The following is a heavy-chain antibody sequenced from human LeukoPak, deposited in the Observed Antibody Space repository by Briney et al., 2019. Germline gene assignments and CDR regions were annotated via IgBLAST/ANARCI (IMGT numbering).Heavy chain of an antibody. CDR3: ARDGVVWFFDI. CDR1: GFTFSSYA. Sequence: GGSLRFSCAASGFTFSSYAMHWVRQAPGKGLEWVAVISYDGSNKYYADSVKGRFTISRDNSKNTLYLQMNSLRAEDTAVYYCARDGVVWFFDIWGQGTMVTVSS. CDR2: ISYDGSNK. D-gene: IGHD3-9*01. V-gene: IGHV3-30-3*01. J-gene: IGHJ3*02.